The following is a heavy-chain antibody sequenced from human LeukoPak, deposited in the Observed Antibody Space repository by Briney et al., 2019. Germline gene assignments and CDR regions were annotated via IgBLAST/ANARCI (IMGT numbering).Heavy chain of an antibody. Sequence: ASVKVSCEASGYTFTGYYMHWVRQAPRQGLEWMGWINPNSGGTNYAQKFQGRVTMTRDTSISTAYMELSRLRSDDTAVYYCARVQELELGEVDYWGQGTLVTVSS. D-gene: IGHD1-7*01. V-gene: IGHV1-2*02. CDR2: INPNSGGT. CDR3: ARVQELELGEVDY. CDR1: GYTFTGYY. J-gene: IGHJ4*02.